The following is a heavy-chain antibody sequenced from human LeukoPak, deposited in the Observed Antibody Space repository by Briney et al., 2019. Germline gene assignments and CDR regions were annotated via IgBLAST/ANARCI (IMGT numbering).Heavy chain of an antibody. Sequence: AGGSLRLSCVASGFTFRSHGMNWVRQAPGKGLEWVSGISPNGVITYYADSVKGRFTISRDNSKNTLYLHMNSLRAEDTAVYYCVKDWSYSGWAYYFDYWGQGTLVTVSS. V-gene: IGHV3-23*01. J-gene: IGHJ4*02. CDR3: VKDWSYSGWAYYFDY. CDR1: GFTFRSHG. D-gene: IGHD6-19*01. CDR2: ISPNGVIT.